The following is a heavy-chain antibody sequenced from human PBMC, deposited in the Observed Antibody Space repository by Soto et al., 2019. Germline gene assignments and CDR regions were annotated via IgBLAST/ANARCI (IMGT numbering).Heavy chain of an antibody. CDR2: ISTDKGNT. J-gene: IGHJ4*02. Sequence: ASVKVSCEASGYIFTTYGMTWVRQAPGQGLEWMGWISTDKGNTKYAQNFQSRATLTTDTSTSTAYMELRSLRSDDTAVYYCARDRDWNLDYWGQGTLVTVSS. V-gene: IGHV1-18*01. CDR1: GYIFTTYG. D-gene: IGHD2-21*02. CDR3: ARDRDWNLDY.